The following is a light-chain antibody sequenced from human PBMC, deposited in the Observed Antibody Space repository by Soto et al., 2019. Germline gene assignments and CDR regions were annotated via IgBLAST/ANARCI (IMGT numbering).Light chain of an antibody. V-gene: IGLV1-47*02. CDR3: AAWDDSLSGPV. J-gene: IGLJ2*01. CDR2: SNS. Sequence: QSVLTQPHSASGTPGRRVTISCSGSSSNIGSNNVDWYQVHPGTAPKLLIYSNSQRPSGVPDRFSGSKSGTSGSLAISGLRSGDEADDYCAAWDDSLSGPVFGGGTQLTVL. CDR1: SSNIGSNN.